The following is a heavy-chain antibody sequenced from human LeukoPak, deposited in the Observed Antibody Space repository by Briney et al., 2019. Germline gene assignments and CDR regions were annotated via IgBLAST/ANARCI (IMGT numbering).Heavy chain of an antibody. V-gene: IGHV3-30-3*01. CDR1: GFTFSNHW. D-gene: IGHD5-12*01. J-gene: IGHJ4*02. CDR3: VRDSGYDRYYFDL. Sequence: GGSLRLSCAASGFTFSNHWMTWVRQAPGKGLEWVAFVSIDGSQEYYADSVKGRFTISRDNSKDTLDLQMTSLRGDDTAVYYCVRDSGYDRYYFDLWGQGTLVIVSS. CDR2: VSIDGSQE.